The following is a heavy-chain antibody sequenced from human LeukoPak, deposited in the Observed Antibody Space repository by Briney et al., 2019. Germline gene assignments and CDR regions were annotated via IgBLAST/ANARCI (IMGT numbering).Heavy chain of an antibody. CDR2: IYYSGST. V-gene: IGHV4-59*08. CDR1: GGSIRSYY. CDR3: ARHEGSWSYYFDY. D-gene: IGHD6-13*01. Sequence: SETLSLTCTVSGGSIRSYYWSWIRQPPGKGLEWVGYIYYSGSTNYNPSLKSRVTISVDTSKNQFSLKLSSVTAADTAVYYCARHEGSWSYYFDYWGQGTLVTVSS. J-gene: IGHJ4*02.